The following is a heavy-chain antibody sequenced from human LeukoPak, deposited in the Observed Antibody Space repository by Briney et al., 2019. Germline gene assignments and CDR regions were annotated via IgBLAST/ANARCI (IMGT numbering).Heavy chain of an antibody. CDR3: VREEEAAPYGMDV. J-gene: IGHJ6*02. Sequence: KPSETLSLTCTVSGGSISSGDYYWSWIRQPPGKGLEWIGYIYYSGSTYYNPSLKSRVTISVDTSKNQFSLKLSSVTAADTAVYYCVREEEAAPYGMDVWGQGTTITVSS. CDR2: IYYSGST. CDR1: GGSISSGDYY. V-gene: IGHV4-30-4*01. D-gene: IGHD6-6*01.